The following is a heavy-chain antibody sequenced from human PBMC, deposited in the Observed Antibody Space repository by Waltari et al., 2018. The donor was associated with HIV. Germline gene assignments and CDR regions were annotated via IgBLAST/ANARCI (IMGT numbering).Heavy chain of an antibody. V-gene: IGHV1-69*02. J-gene: IGHJ4*02. CDR3: ATARETMGVDFDY. CDR2: MVPMSDKP. Sequence: QVQLVQSGAEVRRPGSSVKVSCKASGGTFLSYSINWVRQAPGQGLEGMGRMVPMSDKPNYAQKFRGRVTITADKSTSTAYMELNNLRFGDTAVYYCATARETMGVDFDYWGQGTLVAVSS. CDR1: GGTFLSYS. D-gene: IGHD3-10*01.